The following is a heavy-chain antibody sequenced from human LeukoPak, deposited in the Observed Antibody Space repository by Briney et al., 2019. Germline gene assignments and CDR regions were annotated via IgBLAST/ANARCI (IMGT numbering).Heavy chain of an antibody. D-gene: IGHD3-3*01. V-gene: IGHV4-39*07. J-gene: IGHJ4*02. CDR1: GGSFSSSTNY. Sequence: SETLSLTCTVSGGSFSSSTNYWGWIRQPPGKGLEWIGSIYYSGSTYYNPSLKSRVTISVDTSKNLFSLKLSSVTAADTAVYYCARGQFLEWLLYSYYFDYWGQGTLVTVSS. CDR3: ARGQFLEWLLYSYYFDY. CDR2: IYYSGST.